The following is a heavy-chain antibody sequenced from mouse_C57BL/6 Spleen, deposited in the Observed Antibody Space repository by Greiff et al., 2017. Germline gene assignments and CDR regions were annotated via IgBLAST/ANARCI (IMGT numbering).Heavy chain of an antibody. D-gene: IGHD2-12*01. Sequence: EVQLQQSGPELVKPGASVKISCKASGYTFTDYYMNWVKQSPGKSLEWIGDINPNNGGTSYNEKFKGKATLTVDKSSSTAYMELRSLTSEDSAVYYCAIYRRGTYCAMDYWGKGTSVTVSS. CDR2: INPNNGGT. V-gene: IGHV1-26*01. J-gene: IGHJ4*01. CDR1: GYTFTDYY. CDR3: AIYRRGTYCAMDY.